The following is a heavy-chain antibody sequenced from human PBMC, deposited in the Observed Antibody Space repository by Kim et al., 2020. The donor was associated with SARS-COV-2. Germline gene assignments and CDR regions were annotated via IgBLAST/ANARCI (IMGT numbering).Heavy chain of an antibody. J-gene: IGHJ4*02. Sequence: GRTYYADSGKGRFTISRDNSKNTLYLQMNSLRAEDTAVYYCARGAVGYNYWGQGTLVTVSS. D-gene: IGHD6-19*01. CDR3: ARGAVGYNY. V-gene: IGHV3-53*01. CDR2: GRT.